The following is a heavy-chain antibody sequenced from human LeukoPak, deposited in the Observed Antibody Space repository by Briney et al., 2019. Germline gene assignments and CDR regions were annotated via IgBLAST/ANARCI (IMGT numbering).Heavy chain of an antibody. CDR3: CRDTAMVTYYYYYMDV. J-gene: IGHJ6*03. CDR1: GFTFSSYA. D-gene: IGHD5-18*01. Sequence: GGSLRLSCAASGFTFSSYAMSWVRQAPGKGLEWVGFIRSKAYGGTTEYAASVKGRFTISRDDSKSIAYLQMNSLKTEDTAVYYCCRDTAMVTYYYYYMDVWGKGTTVTVSS. V-gene: IGHV3-49*04. CDR2: IRSKAYGGTT.